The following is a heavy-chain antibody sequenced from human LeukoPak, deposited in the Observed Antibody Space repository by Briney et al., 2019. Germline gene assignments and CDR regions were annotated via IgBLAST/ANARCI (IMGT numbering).Heavy chain of an antibody. Sequence: GASVKVSCKASGYTFTGYYMHWVRQAPGQGLEWMGWINPNNGGTNYAQKFQGRVTMTRDTSINTAYMELSRLTSDDTAVYYCARDPPGYSSGWLTLADYWGQGTLVTVSS. J-gene: IGHJ4*02. V-gene: IGHV1-2*02. CDR1: GYTFTGYY. CDR3: ARDPPGYSSGWLTLADY. CDR2: INPNNGGT. D-gene: IGHD6-19*01.